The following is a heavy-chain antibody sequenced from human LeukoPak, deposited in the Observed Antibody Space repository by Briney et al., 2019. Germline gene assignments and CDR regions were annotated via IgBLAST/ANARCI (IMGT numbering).Heavy chain of an antibody. V-gene: IGHV4-4*07. Sequence: SETLSLTCTVSGGSTSSYYWSWIRQRAGKGLEWIGRIYTSGSTNYNPSLKSRVTMSVDTSKNQFSLKLSSVTAADTAVYYCARDHPYSGSYYDAFDIWGQGTMVTVYS. CDR3: ARDHPYSGSYYDAFDI. CDR1: GGSTSSYY. CDR2: IYTSGST. J-gene: IGHJ3*02. D-gene: IGHD1-26*01.